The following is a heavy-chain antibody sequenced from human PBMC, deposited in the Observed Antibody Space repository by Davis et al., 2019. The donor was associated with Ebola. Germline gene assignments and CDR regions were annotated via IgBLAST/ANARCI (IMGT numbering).Heavy chain of an antibody. D-gene: IGHD2-2*01. CDR2: INHSGST. CDR1: GGSFSDYY. Sequence: SETLSLTCAVYGGSFSDYYWSWIRQPPGKGLEWIGEINHSGSTNYNPSLKSRVTMSVDTSKNQFSLKLSSVIAADTAVYYCASRPSILCTSTSCHEYNWFDPWGQGTLVTVSS. V-gene: IGHV4-34*01. CDR3: ASRPSILCTSTSCHEYNWFDP. J-gene: IGHJ5*02.